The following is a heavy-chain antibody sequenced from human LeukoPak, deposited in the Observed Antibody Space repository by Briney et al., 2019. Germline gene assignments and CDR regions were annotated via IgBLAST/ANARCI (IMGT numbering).Heavy chain of an antibody. V-gene: IGHV3-7*01. J-gene: IGHJ4*02. CDR3: ARLYYYGSGSSFDY. CDR2: IKQDGSEK. CDR1: GFTFSRYW. D-gene: IGHD3-10*01. Sequence: GGSLRLSCAASGFTFSRYWMSWVRQAPGKGLEWVANIKQDGSEKYYVDSVKGRFTISRDNAKNSLYLQMNSLRAEDTAVYYCARLYYYGSGSSFDYWGQGTLVTVS.